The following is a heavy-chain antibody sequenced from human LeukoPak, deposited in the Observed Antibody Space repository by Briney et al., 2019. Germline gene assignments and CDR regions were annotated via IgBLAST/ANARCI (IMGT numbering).Heavy chain of an antibody. J-gene: IGHJ4*02. D-gene: IGHD5-18*01. CDR3: ARDGYSFGHDFDY. CDR1: GFTFSSYW. CDR2: IKGDGSST. Sequence: GGSLRPSCAASGFTFSSYWMHWVRHTPGKGLVWVSRIKGDGSSTSYADSVKGRFTISRDNAKNTLYLQMNSLRAEDTAVYYCARDGYSFGHDFDYWGQGTLVTVSS. V-gene: IGHV3-74*01.